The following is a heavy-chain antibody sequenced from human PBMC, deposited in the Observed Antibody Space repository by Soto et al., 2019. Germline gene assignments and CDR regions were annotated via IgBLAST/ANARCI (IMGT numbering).Heavy chain of an antibody. CDR1: GGSISSGGYS. D-gene: IGHD3-10*01. CDR2: IYHGGNS. J-gene: IGHJ4*02. Sequence: PSETLSLTCAVSGGSISSGGYSWSWIRQPPGKGLEWIGYIYHGGNSYYNPSLKSRVTISIDSSQNQFSLKLSSVTAADTAVYYCAREFGYYFDDWGQGTLVTVSS. CDR3: AREFGYYFDD. V-gene: IGHV4-30-2*01.